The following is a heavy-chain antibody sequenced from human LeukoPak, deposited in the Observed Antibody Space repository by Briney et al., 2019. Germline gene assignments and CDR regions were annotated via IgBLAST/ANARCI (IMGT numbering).Heavy chain of an antibody. J-gene: IGHJ6*02. D-gene: IGHD3-3*01. CDR2: IYYSGST. Sequence: SETLSLTCTVSGGSISSGGYYWSWIRQHPGKGLEWIGYIYYSGSTYYNPSLKSRVTISVDTSKNQFSLKLSSVTAADTAVYYCAGTSRFLEWLSSNYYYYGMDVWGQGTTVTVSS. V-gene: IGHV4-31*03. CDR1: GGSISSGGYY. CDR3: AGTSRFLEWLSSNYYYYGMDV.